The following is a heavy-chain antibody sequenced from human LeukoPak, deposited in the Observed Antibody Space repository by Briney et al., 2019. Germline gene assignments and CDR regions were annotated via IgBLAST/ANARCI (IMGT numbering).Heavy chain of an antibody. V-gene: IGHV3-48*01. CDR3: ARLVGGTFDY. CDR2: ISSSSRTI. Sequence: GGSLRLSCATSGFIFSSYSMNWVRQAPGKGLEWVSYISSSSRTIYYADSAKGRFTISRDNAKNSLYLQMNSLRAEDTAVYYCARLVGGTFDYWGQGTLVTVSS. D-gene: IGHD4-23*01. J-gene: IGHJ4*02. CDR1: GFIFSSYS.